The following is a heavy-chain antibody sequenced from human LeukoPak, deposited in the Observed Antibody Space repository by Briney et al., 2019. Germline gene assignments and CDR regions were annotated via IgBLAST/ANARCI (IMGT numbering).Heavy chain of an antibody. CDR3: ARGHCSSTSCHSNWFDP. J-gene: IGHJ5*02. D-gene: IGHD2-2*01. CDR1: GGSFRGYY. V-gene: IGHV4-34*01. Sequence: PSETLSLTCAVYGGSFRGYYWSWIRQPPGKGLEWIGEINHSGSTNYNPSLKSRVTISVDTSKNQFSLKLSSVTAADTAVYYCARGHCSSTSCHSNWFDPWGQGTLVTVFS. CDR2: INHSGST.